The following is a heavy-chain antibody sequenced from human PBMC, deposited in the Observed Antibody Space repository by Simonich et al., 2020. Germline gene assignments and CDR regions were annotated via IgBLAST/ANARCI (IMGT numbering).Heavy chain of an antibody. CDR1: GGPIRSYY. CDR3: ARHDRWLQFYFDY. D-gene: IGHD5-12*01. Sequence: QVQLQESGPGLVKPSETLSLTCTVSGGPIRSYYWSWIRQPPGKGLEWIGYIYYSGSTNYNPSLKSRVTISVDTSKNQFSLKLSSVTAADTAVYYCARHDRWLQFYFDYWGQGTLVTVSS. CDR2: IYYSGST. V-gene: IGHV4-59*08. J-gene: IGHJ4*02.